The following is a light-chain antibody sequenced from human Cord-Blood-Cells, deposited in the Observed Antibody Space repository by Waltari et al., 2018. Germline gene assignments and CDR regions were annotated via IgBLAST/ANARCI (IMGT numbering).Light chain of an antibody. J-gene: IGLJ2*01. CDR2: EVS. V-gene: IGLV2-23*02. Sequence: QSALTQPASVSGSPGPSITIPCTGTSSDVGSYNLVSRYQQHPSKAPKLMIYEVSKRPSGVSNRFSGSKSCNTASLTISGLQAEDEADYYCCSYAGSSTFVVFGGGTKLTVL. CDR1: SSDVGSYNL. CDR3: CSYAGSSTFVV.